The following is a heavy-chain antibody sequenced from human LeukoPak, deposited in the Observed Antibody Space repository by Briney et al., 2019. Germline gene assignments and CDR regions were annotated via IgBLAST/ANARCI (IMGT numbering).Heavy chain of an antibody. V-gene: IGHV3-11*04. J-gene: IGHJ5*02. Sequence: GGSLRLSCAASGFTFSDYYMSWIRQAPGKGLQWLAYSSTSGSITYYADSVKGRFTISRDNAKNSLYLQMNSLRGEDTAVYYCARDLLIISTGWFDPWGQGTLVTVSS. CDR3: ARDLLIISTGWFDP. D-gene: IGHD3-16*01. CDR2: SSTSGSIT. CDR1: GFTFSDYY.